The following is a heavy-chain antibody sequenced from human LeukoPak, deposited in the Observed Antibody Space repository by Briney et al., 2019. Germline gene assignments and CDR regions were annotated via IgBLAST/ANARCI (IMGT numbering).Heavy chain of an antibody. J-gene: IGHJ4*02. CDR1: GFTFSSYA. V-gene: IGHV3-23*01. CDR3: AKGSYYDSGGSFYFDY. CDR2: ISGSGDNT. Sequence: GVLRLSCAASGFTFSSYAMSWVRQAPGKGLEWGSGISGSGDNTYYADSVKGRFTISRDNSKNTLYVQVNSLGTEDTAAYYCAKGSYYDSGGSFYFDYWGQGTLVTVSS. D-gene: IGHD3-22*01.